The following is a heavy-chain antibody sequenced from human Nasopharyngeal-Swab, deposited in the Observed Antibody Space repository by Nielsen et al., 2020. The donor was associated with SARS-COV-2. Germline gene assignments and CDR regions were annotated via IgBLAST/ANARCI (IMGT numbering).Heavy chain of an antibody. CDR2: INEDGSDK. V-gene: IGHV3-7*01. D-gene: IGHD3-16*01. Sequence: GESLKISCVASEFTISSFSMTWVRQAPGKGLEWVADINEDGSDKYYVDSVKGRFTISRDNAKNSLFLQLNGLRAEDSAVYYCAASRGTAVDYFDYWGQGTLGTVSS. CDR3: AASRGTAVDYFDY. J-gene: IGHJ4*02. CDR1: EFTISSFS.